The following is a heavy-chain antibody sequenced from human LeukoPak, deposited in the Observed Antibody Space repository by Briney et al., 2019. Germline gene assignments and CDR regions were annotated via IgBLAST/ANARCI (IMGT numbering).Heavy chain of an antibody. CDR2: IYYTGST. CDR3: ARQGGSPDWFDP. J-gene: IGHJ5*02. CDR1: GGSISTSSYY. Sequence: SETLSLTRTVSGGSISTSSYYWGWIRQSPGKGLEWIGNIYYTGSTYYNPSLKSRVTISVDTSKSQFSLKLSSVTAADTAVYYCARQGGSPDWFDPWGQGTLVTVSS. V-gene: IGHV4-39*01. D-gene: IGHD1-26*01.